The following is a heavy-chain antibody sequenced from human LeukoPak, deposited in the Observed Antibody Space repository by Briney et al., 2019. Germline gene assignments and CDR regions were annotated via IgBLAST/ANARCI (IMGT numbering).Heavy chain of an antibody. CDR1: GFTFSSYA. CDR3: AKARPNTYGDWTAFDY. V-gene: IGHV3-23*01. Sequence: GSLRLSCAASGFTFSSYAMSWVRQAPGKGLEWVSAISGSASSAYYADSVKGRFTISRDNSKDTLSLQMKSLRAEDTAVYFCAKARPNTYGDWTAFDYWGQGTLVTVSS. CDR2: ISGSASSA. J-gene: IGHJ4*02. D-gene: IGHD4-17*01.